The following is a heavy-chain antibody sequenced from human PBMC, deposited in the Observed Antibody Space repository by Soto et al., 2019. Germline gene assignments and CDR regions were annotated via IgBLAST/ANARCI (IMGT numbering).Heavy chain of an antibody. CDR1: GCTFSSYG. J-gene: IGHJ4*02. CDR3: TRSRQQLVLPSDY. V-gene: IGHV3-33*01. CDR2: IWYDGSNK. Sequence: GRSLRLSWAASGCTFSSYGMRWIRQAPGKGLEWVAVIWYDGSNKYYADSVKGRFTISRDNSKNTLYLQMNSLRAEDTAVYYCTRSRQQLVLPSDYWGQGTLVTVSS. D-gene: IGHD6-13*01.